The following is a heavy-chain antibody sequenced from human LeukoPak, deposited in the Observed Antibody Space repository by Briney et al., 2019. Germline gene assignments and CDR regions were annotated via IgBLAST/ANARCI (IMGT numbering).Heavy chain of an antibody. CDR3: VKDPAVAGTRYFDY. Sequence: GGSLRLSCSASGFTFSSYAMHWVRQAPGKGPEYVSAISSNGGSTYYADSVKGRFTISRDNSKNTLYLQMSSLRAEDTAVYYCVKDPAVAGTRYFDYWGQGTLVTVSS. J-gene: IGHJ4*02. D-gene: IGHD6-19*01. CDR1: GFTFSSYA. CDR2: ISSNGGST. V-gene: IGHV3-64D*09.